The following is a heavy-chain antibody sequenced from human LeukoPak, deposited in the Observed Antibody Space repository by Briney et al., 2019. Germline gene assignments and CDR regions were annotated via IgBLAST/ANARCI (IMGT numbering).Heavy chain of an antibody. D-gene: IGHD1-26*01. CDR1: GGSFSGYY. CDR3: ARRAGIVGARVRPPASFDY. CDR2: INHSGST. Sequence: SETLSLTCAVYGGSFSGYYWSWIRQPPGKGLEWIGEINHSGSTNYNPSLKSRVTISVDTSKNQFSLKLSSVTAAVTAVYYCARRAGIVGARVRPPASFDYWGQGTLVTVSS. J-gene: IGHJ4*02. V-gene: IGHV4-34*01.